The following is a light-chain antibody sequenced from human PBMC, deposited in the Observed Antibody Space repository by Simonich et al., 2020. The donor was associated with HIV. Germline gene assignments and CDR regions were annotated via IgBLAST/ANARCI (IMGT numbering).Light chain of an antibody. CDR2: DAS. J-gene: IGKJ2*01. CDR3: QQYGSSPPYT. V-gene: IGKV3D-20*01. CDR1: QSVISS. Sequence: EIVMTQSPATLSVSPGERATLSCRASQSVISSLAWYQQKPGQAHRLLIYDASSRATGIPDRFSGFGSGTDFTLTISRLEPEDFAVYYCQQYGSSPPYTFGQGTKLEIK.